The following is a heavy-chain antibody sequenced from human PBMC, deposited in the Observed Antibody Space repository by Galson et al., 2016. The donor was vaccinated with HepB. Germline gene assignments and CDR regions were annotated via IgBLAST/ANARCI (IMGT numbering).Heavy chain of an antibody. D-gene: IGHD2-8*01. Sequence: SLRLSCAASGFTVNSCGMHWVRQAAGKGLEWVAYHGDNGDSQLYADAVRGRFTVSGDTARNTLVLQMNSLRIEDTALYFCTRDPPDRWSMIDWGQGAPVTVAS. J-gene: IGHJ4*03. V-gene: IGHV3-30*03. CDR3: TRDPPDRWSMID. CDR1: GFTVNSCG. CDR2: HGDNGDSQ.